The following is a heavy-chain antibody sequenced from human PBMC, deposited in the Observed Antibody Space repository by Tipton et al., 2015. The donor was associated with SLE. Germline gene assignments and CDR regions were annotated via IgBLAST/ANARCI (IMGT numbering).Heavy chain of an antibody. CDR1: GYSFSTYG. CDR2: ISVYNGNT. Sequence: QSGPEVKKPGASVKGSCKASGYSFSTYGISWVRQAPGQGLEWMGWISVYNGNTNYAQKLQDRVTMTTDTSTNTAHMELRGLRSDDTDVYYCAGVYDFSGYCRFPCDHWGHGTLVTVSS. J-gene: IGHJ4*01. V-gene: IGHV1-18*01. CDR3: AGVYDFSGYCRFPCDH. D-gene: IGHD3-22*01.